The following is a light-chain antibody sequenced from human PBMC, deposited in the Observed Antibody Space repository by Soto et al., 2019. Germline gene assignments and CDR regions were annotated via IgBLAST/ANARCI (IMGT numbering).Light chain of an antibody. V-gene: IGLV1-47*01. CDR2: HNY. Sequence: QSALTQPASVSGSPGQSITISCTGTSSDIGGYNYVSWYQQHPGTAPKLLIYHNYQRPSGVPDRFSGSKSGTSGSLAISDLRSEDEADYYCSAWDDSLSAYVFGAGTKLTVL. CDR3: SAWDDSLSAYV. J-gene: IGLJ1*01. CDR1: SSDIGGYNY.